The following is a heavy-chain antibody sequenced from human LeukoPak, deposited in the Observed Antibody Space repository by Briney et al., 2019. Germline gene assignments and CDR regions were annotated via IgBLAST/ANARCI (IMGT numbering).Heavy chain of an antibody. Sequence: PGESPRLSCAAPGFTLSSDYMSWVRHAPGKGLEWVSFVYNANGDTYYSDSVKGRFTISSDNSKNTLYLQMDNLRAEDTAVYYCSTAPAWDLLYYNWGQGTLVTVSS. J-gene: IGHJ4*02. V-gene: IGHV3-53*01. CDR1: GFTLSSDY. CDR2: VYNANGDT. D-gene: IGHD1-26*01. CDR3: STAPAWDLLYYN.